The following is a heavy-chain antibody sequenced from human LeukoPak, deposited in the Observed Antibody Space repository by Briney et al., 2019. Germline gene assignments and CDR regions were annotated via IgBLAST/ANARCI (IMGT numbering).Heavy chain of an antibody. J-gene: IGHJ4*02. Sequence: GGSLRLSCAASGFTFSSYAMHWVRQAPGKGLEWVAVISYDGSNKYYADSVKGRFTISRDNSKNTLYLQMNSLRAEDTAVYYCATPANWNDPGYFDYWGQGTLVTVSS. CDR3: ATPANWNDPGYFDY. D-gene: IGHD1-1*01. V-gene: IGHV3-30-3*01. CDR1: GFTFSSYA. CDR2: ISYDGSNK.